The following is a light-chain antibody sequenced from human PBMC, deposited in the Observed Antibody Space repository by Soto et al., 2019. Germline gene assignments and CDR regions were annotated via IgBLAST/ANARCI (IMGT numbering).Light chain of an antibody. CDR2: EVS. CDR1: SSDVRGYNY. Sequence: QSALTQPASVSGSPGQSITISCTGTSSDVRGYNYVSWYQQHPGKAPKLMIYEVSNRPSGVSNRFSGSKSGNTASLTISGLQAEDEADYYCSSYSSSNTLGVFGTGTQLTVL. J-gene: IGLJ1*01. CDR3: SSYSSSNTLGV. V-gene: IGLV2-14*01.